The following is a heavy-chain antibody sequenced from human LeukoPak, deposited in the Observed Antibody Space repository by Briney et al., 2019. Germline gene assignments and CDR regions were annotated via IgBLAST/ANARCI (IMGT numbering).Heavy chain of an antibody. J-gene: IGHJ4*02. CDR3: ARVRYRLAETYIDY. V-gene: IGHV1-2*02. D-gene: IGHD3-16*01. CDR2: INPNSGDT. CDR1: GYTFTGYY. Sequence: ASVKVSCKASGYTFTGYYMHWVRQAPGQRLEWMGWINPNSGDTNYAQKFQGRVTMTRDTSISTAYMELSRLRPDDTAVYYCARVRYRLAETYIDYWGQGTLVTVSS.